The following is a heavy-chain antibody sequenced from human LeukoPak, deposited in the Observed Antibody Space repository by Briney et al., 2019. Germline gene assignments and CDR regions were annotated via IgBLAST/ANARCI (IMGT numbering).Heavy chain of an antibody. Sequence: SVKVSCKASGGTFSSYAISWVRQAPGQGLEWMGGIIPIFGTTNYAQKFQGRVTITTDESTSTAYMEVSSLRSEDTAVYYCAASSNHSYYYYMDVWGKGTTVTVSS. D-gene: IGHD4-11*01. V-gene: IGHV1-69*05. CDR2: IIPIFGTT. CDR1: GGTFSSYA. J-gene: IGHJ6*03. CDR3: AASSNHSYYYYMDV.